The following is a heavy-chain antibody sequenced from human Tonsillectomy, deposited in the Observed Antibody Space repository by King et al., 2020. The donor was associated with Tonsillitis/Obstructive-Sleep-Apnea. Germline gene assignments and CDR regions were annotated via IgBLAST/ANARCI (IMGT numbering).Heavy chain of an antibody. D-gene: IGHD3-3*01. J-gene: IGHJ3*02. Sequence: VQLQQWGAGLLKPSETLSLPCGVYGGSFSGYYWSWIRQPPGKGLEWIGEINHSGSTNYSPSLKTRVTISIDTSKNQFSLRLSSVTAADTAVYYCARVGVTIFGVVKACDIWGQGTMVTVSS. CDR1: GGSFSGYY. CDR2: INHSGST. CDR3: ARVGVTIFGVVKACDI. V-gene: IGHV4-34*01.